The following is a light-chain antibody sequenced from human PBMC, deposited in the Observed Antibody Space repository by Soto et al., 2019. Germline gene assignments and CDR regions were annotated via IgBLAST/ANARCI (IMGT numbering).Light chain of an antibody. CDR2: KAS. CDR1: QSISSW. V-gene: IGKV1-5*03. CDR3: QQYSYFAT. J-gene: IGKJ1*01. Sequence: DIQMTQSPSTLSASVGDRVTITCRASQSISSWLTWYQQKAGQAPKLLIYKASIVESGVPSRFSGSGSGTEFPLTIRSLQPDDSATYYCQQYSYFATFGQGTRVEVK.